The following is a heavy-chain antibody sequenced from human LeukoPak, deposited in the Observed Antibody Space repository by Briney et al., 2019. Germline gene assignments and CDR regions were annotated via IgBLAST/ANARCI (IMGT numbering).Heavy chain of an antibody. V-gene: IGHV3-49*03. CDR3: TRDRSRIATVIPMDV. D-gene: IGHD6-13*01. Sequence: GGSLRLSCTGSGFTFGDYAMSWFRQAPGKGLEWVGFIRSNAKGGTTEYAAPVKGRFTISRDDSISIAYLQMNSLQTEDTAVYYCTRDRSRIATVIPMDVWGKGTTVTVSS. CDR2: IRSNAKGGTT. CDR1: GFTFGDYA. J-gene: IGHJ6*04.